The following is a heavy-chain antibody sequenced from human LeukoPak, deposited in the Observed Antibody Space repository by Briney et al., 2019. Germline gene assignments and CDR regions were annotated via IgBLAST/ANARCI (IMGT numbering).Heavy chain of an antibody. CDR1: GFTFSSYA. Sequence: GGSLRLSCAASGFTFSSYAMNWVRQAPGKGLEWVSAISSGGGSTYYADSVKGRFTISRDNYKNTLYLQMNSLRAEDTAVYYCAKDRGRTYYDFWSGFDYWGQGTLVTVSS. CDR3: AKDRGRTYYDFWSGFDY. CDR2: ISSGGGST. D-gene: IGHD3-3*01. V-gene: IGHV3-23*01. J-gene: IGHJ4*02.